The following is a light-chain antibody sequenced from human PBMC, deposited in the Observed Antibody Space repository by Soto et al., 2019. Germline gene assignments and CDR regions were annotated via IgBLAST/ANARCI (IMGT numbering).Light chain of an antibody. CDR3: SSYTGSSTEVI. V-gene: IGLV2-14*01. J-gene: IGLJ2*01. CDR1: SSDVGGYNY. Sequence: QSALTQPASVSGSPGQSITISCTGTSSDVGGYNYVSWYQQRPGKAPKLMIYDVTNRPSGVSNRFSGSKSGNTASLTISGLQAEDEADYHCSSYTGSSTEVIFGGGTKVTVL. CDR2: DVT.